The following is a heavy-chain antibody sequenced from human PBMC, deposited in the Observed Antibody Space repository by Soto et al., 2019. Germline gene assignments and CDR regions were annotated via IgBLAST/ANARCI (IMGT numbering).Heavy chain of an antibody. J-gene: IGHJ4*02. CDR2: LYSGGDT. D-gene: IGHD1-7*01. Sequence: GGSLRLSCEASGFNVSVNYMAWVRQAPGKGLEWVSLLYSGGDTNYADSVKGRFTISRDNSKNTLYLQMNSLRAEDTAMYYCATPLFYGTWGQGTLVTVSS. CDR3: ATPLFYGT. V-gene: IGHV3-66*01. CDR1: GFNVSVNY.